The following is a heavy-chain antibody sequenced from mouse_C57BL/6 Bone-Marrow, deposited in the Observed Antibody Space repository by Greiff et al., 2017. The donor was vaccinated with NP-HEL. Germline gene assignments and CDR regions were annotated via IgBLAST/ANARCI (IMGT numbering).Heavy chain of an antibody. CDR3: GDGDDY. CDR2: IYPENGNT. V-gene: IGHV14-4*01. Sequence: EVQLQQSGAELVRPGASVKLSCTASGFTFTNYYMHWVKQRPGQGLEWIGLIYPENGNTNYTSQFQGKATLTADTSSNTAYLQRSSLTSEDTAVYYCGDGDDYGGRGNGTTVTA. CDR1: GFTFTNYY. J-gene: IGHJ2*03. D-gene: IGHD2-3*01.